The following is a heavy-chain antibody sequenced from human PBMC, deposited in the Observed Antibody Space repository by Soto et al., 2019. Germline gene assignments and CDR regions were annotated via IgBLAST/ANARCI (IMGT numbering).Heavy chain of an antibody. V-gene: IGHV3-9*01. CDR3: VRSKGGYSYGTPFDY. CDR1: GFTFDDYA. CDR2: ISWNSGNI. D-gene: IGHD5-18*01. Sequence: SLRLSCAASGFTFDDYAMYWVRQVLGKGLEWVSSISWNSGNIGYADSVKGRFTTSRDNAENSLYLQMNSLRPEDTALYYCVRSKGGYSYGTPFDYWGKGTLVTVS. J-gene: IGHJ4*02.